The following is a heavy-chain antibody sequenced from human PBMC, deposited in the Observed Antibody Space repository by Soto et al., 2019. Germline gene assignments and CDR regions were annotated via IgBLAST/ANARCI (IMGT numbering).Heavy chain of an antibody. J-gene: IGHJ4*02. CDR2: IYHSGKT. CDR3: ATTREAIIHLYYFDF. CDR1: GGSISDSVW. D-gene: IGHD3-10*01. V-gene: IGHV4-4*02. Sequence: QVQLQESGPRLVKPSGTLSLTCDVSGGSISDSVWWSWVRQAPGKGLEWIGEIYHSGKTYYNPSLKSRVTISTDRSRNQVSLTLDFVPAADTAIYYCATTREAIIHLYYFDFWGQGVLVTVSS.